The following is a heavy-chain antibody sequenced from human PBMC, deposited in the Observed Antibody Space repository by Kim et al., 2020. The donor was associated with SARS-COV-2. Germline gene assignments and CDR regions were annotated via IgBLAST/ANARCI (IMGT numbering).Heavy chain of an antibody. Sequence: TYDNPSLKSRVTISVDTSKNQFSLKLSSVTAADTAVYYCARDTHYDGVDYWGQGTLVTVSS. CDR2: T. V-gene: IGHV4-30-2*04. D-gene: IGHD3-22*01. J-gene: IGHJ4*02. CDR3: ARDTHYDGVDY.